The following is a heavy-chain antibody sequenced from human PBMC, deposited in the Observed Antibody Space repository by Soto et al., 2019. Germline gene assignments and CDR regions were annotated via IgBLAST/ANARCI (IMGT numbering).Heavy chain of an antibody. D-gene: IGHD2-2*01. CDR2: IYPGDSDT. Sequence: PGESLKISCKRSGYSFTSYWIGWVRQMPGKGLEWMGIIYPGDSDTRYSPSFQGQVTISADKSISTAYLQWSSLKASDTAMYYCARHTSYCSSTSCSLAYWGQGTLVTVSS. CDR3: ARHTSYCSSTSCSLAY. V-gene: IGHV5-51*01. J-gene: IGHJ4*02. CDR1: GYSFTSYW.